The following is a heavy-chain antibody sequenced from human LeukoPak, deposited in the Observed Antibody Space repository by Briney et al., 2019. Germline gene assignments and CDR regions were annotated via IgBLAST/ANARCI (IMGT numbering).Heavy chain of an antibody. D-gene: IGHD6-13*01. CDR2: FSATDGSA. CDR1: GFTVSSYG. Sequence: GRSLRLSCAASGFTVSSYGMTWVRQAPGKGLEWVSAFSATDGSAQYAESVKGRFTISRDNSKNSLYLQMNSLRDEDTAVYYCAKARIASAGTGAFDVWGQGTMVTVSS. V-gene: IGHV3-23*01. J-gene: IGHJ3*01. CDR3: AKARIASAGTGAFDV.